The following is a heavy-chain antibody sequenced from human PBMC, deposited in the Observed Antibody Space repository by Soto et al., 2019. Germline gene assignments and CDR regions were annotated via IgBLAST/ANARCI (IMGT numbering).Heavy chain of an antibody. Sequence: SETLSLTCAVSGGSISSSNWWSWVRQPPGKGLEWIGEIYHSGSTNYNPSLKSRVNISVDKSKNQFSLKLSPVTAADTAVYYCASSTYVDTAMVLYYYYYGMDVWVQGTTVTVSS. V-gene: IGHV4-4*02. CDR2: IYHSGST. CDR1: GGSISSSNW. D-gene: IGHD5-18*01. J-gene: IGHJ6*02. CDR3: ASSTYVDTAMVLYYYYYGMDV.